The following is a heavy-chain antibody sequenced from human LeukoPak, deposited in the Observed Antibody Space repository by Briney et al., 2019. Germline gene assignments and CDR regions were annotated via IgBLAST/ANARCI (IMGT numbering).Heavy chain of an antibody. CDR2: ISEGGDTI. CDR3: AREEVDIFTGEGDFYYMDV. J-gene: IGHJ6*03. Sequence: GGSLRHFCCPWGLLFSLLYSLGPRQAPGKGLEWLSHISEGGDTIFYADSVKGRFTVSRDTLKIASYLHMNSLRADDTGIYDRAREEVDIFTGEGDFYYMDVSGKGTSVTVSS. V-gene: IGHV3-11*01. CDR1: GLLFSLLY. D-gene: IGHD7-27*01.